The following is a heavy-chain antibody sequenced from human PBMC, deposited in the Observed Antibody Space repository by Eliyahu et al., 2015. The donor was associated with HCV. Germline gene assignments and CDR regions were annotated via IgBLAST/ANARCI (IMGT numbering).Heavy chain of an antibody. J-gene: IGHJ4*02. CDR1: GGTFSNYG. D-gene: IGHD6-13*01. Sequence: QVQLVQSGAEVKKPGSSVKVXXXAPGGTFSNYGISWVRXAPGQGLEWMGGVIPLFGPANYAQKFKGRLTATADESTNTAFMELSSLRSEDTAVYFCARSGSSWYGGFDLWGQGTLVTVSS. CDR3: ARSGSSWYGGFDL. CDR2: VIPLFGPA. V-gene: IGHV1-69*01.